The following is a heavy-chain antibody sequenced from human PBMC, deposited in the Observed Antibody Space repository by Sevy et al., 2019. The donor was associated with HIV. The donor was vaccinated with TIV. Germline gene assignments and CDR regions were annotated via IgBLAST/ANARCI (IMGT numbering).Heavy chain of an antibody. J-gene: IGHJ3*02. CDR2: ISYDGSNK. CDR3: AKDDYGSGSYYRGSGAFDI. D-gene: IGHD3-10*01. CDR1: GFTFSSYG. V-gene: IGHV3-30*18. Sequence: GGSLRLSCAASGFTFSSYGMHWVRQAPGKGLEWVAVISYDGSNKYYADSVKGRFTISRDNSKNTLYLQMNSLRAEDTAVYYCAKDDYGSGSYYRGSGAFDIWGQGTMVTVSS.